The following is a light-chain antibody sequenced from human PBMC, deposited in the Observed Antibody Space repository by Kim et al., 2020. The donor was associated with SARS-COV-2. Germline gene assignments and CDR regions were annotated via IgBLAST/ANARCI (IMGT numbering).Light chain of an antibody. CDR2: GNS. Sequence: GQRVTIACTGSSSNIGAGYAVHWYQQLPGTAPKLLIYGNSNRPSGVPDRFSGSKSGTSASLAITGLQAEDEADYYCQSYDSSLRRVFGGGTQLTFL. V-gene: IGLV1-40*01. CDR3: QSYDSSLRRV. CDR1: SSNIGAGYA. J-gene: IGLJ3*02.